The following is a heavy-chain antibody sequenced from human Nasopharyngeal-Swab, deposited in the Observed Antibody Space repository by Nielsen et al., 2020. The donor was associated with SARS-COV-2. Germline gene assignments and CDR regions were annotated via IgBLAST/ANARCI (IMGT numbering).Heavy chain of an antibody. V-gene: IGHV1-46*01. CDR3: ARGGDPREVVAATDCFDP. J-gene: IGHJ5*02. D-gene: IGHD2-15*01. CDR1: GYTFTRYY. CDR2: INPGGGSA. Sequence: ASVKVSCKASGYTFTRYYIHWVRQAHGQGLEGMGIINPGGGSARYSQNFQGRVTMTRDTSTSTVYMELSSLRSEDTAVYYCARGGDPREVVAATDCFDPWGQGTLVTVSS.